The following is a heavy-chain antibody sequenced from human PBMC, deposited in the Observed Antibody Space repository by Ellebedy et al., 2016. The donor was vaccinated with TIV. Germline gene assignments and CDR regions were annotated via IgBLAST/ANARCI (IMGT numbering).Heavy chain of an antibody. CDR1: GFTFSGYY. Sequence: GESLKISCAASGFTFSGYYMSWFRQAPGKGPEWVSYISYSGDLMYYADSVKGRFTTSRDNAENSLYLQMNSLRGEDTGVYYWARLGVIAAAGASDYWGQGTLVIVSS. V-gene: IGHV3-11*01. D-gene: IGHD6-13*01. CDR3: ARLGVIAAAGASDY. CDR2: ISYSGDLM. J-gene: IGHJ4*02.